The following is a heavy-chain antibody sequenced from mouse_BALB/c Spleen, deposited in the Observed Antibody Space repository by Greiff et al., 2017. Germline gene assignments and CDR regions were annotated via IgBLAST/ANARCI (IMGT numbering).Heavy chain of an antibody. CDR2: INPYNGDT. J-gene: IGHJ1*01. CDR1: GYSFTGYF. V-gene: IGHV1-20*02. CDR3: ASCENGYWYFDV. Sequence: VQLQQSGPELVKPGASVKISCKASGYSFTGYFMNWVMQSHGKSLEWIGRINPYNGDTFYNQKFKGKATLTVDKSSSTAHMELRSLASEDSAVYYCASCENGYWYFDVWGAGTTVTVSS.